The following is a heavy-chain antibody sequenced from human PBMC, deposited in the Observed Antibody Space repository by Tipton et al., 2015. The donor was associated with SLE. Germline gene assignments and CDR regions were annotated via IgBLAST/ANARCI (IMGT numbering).Heavy chain of an antibody. Sequence: TLSLTCAVYGGSFSGYYWSWIRQPPGKGLEWIGEINHSGSTNYNPSLKSRVTISVDTSKNQFSLKLSSVTAADTAVYYCARDRSLNWFDPWGQGTLVTVSS. CDR2: INHSGST. CDR1: GGSFSGYY. CDR3: ARDRSLNWFDP. J-gene: IGHJ5*02. V-gene: IGHV4-34*01.